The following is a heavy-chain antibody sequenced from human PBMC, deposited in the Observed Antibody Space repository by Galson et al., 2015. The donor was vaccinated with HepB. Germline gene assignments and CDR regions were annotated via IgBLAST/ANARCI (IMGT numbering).Heavy chain of an antibody. CDR1: GFTFSSYA. V-gene: IGHV3-23*01. J-gene: IGHJ6*02. D-gene: IGHD6-6*01. CDR3: AKDREIGVAARLYYYYYGMDV. CDR2: ISGSGGST. Sequence: SLRLSCAASGFTFSSYAMSWVRQAPGKGLEWVSAISGSGGSTYYADSVKGRFTISRDNSKNTLYLQMNSLRAEDTAVYYCAKDREIGVAARLYYYYYGMDVWGQGTTVTVSS.